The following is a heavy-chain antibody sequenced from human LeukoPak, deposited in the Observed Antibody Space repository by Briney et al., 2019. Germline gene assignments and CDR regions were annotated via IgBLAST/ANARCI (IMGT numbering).Heavy chain of an antibody. Sequence: RTGGSLRLSCAASGFTFSSYWMHWVRQAPGKGLEWVSGINWNGGSTGYADSVKGRFTISRDNAKNSLYLQMNSLRAEDTALYYCARFISVAGTPSYFDYWGQGTLVTVSS. CDR1: GFTFSSYW. CDR2: INWNGGST. J-gene: IGHJ4*02. CDR3: ARFISVAGTPSYFDY. D-gene: IGHD6-19*01. V-gene: IGHV3-20*04.